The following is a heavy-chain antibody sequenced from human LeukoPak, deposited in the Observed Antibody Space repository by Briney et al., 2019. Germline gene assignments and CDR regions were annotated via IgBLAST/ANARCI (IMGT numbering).Heavy chain of an antibody. Sequence: PSETLSLTCNVAGGSISSDYWSWIRQPPGKGLEWLGFNHYGGSTNVNPSLESRVTMSVDTSKNQFSLELSSVTAADTAVYYCATGRGSSGYDHWGQGTLVTVSS. CDR1: GGSISSDY. D-gene: IGHD3-22*01. V-gene: IGHV4-59*08. CDR3: ATGRGSSGYDH. J-gene: IGHJ5*02. CDR2: NHYGGST.